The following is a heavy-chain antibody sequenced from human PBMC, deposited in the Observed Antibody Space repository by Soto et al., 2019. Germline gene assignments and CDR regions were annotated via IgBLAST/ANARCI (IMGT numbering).Heavy chain of an antibody. CDR3: ATMFYSSYYGMDV. CDR2: ISGSGGST. V-gene: IGHV3-23*01. Sequence: GGSLRLSCAASGFTFSSYAMSWVRQAPGKGLEWVSAISGSGGSTYYADSVKGRFTISRDNSKNTLYLQMNSLRAEDTAVYYCATMFYSSYYGMDVWGQGTTVTVSS. CDR1: GFTFSSYA. D-gene: IGHD6-19*01. J-gene: IGHJ6*02.